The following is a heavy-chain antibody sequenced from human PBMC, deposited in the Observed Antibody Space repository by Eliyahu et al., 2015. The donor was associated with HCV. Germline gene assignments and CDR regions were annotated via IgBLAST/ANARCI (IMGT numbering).Heavy chain of an antibody. Sequence: QEQLQQWGAGLLKPSETLSLTCAVEGKSSSTYYWSWIRQTPGKGLEWIGKIDHSGNTQHNPSLESRVDISVDTSKNQFSLRLRSVTAADTAVYYCAIDSLYYHANVGYQFTSTKWGQGTLVTVSS. CDR2: IDHSGNT. J-gene: IGHJ4*02. V-gene: IGHV4-34*01. CDR3: AIDSLYYHANVGYQFTSTK. CDR1: GKSSSTYY. D-gene: IGHD3-10*01.